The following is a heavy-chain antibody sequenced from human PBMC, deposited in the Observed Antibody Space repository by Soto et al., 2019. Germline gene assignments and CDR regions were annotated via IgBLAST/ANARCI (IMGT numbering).Heavy chain of an antibody. V-gene: IGHV4-59*11. CDR3: ARDRWGGPDHYYYYGMDV. Sequence: SETTYLTCTVSGGSMNNHYWSWIRQPPEKGLEWIGYIYYSGSTNYNPSLKSRVTISVDTSKNQFSLKLSSVTAADTAVYYCARDRWGGPDHYYYYGMDVWGQGTTVTVSS. CDR1: GGSMNNHY. J-gene: IGHJ6*02. D-gene: IGHD3-16*01. CDR2: IYYSGST.